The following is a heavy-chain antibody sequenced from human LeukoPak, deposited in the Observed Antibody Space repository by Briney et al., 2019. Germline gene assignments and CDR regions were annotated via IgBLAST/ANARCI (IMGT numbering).Heavy chain of an antibody. CDR1: GGTFSSYA. D-gene: IGHD2-21*02. CDR3: ARDHLTHIVVVTAQTYYFDY. Sequence: ASVKVSCKASGGTFSSYAISWVRQAPGQGLEWMGGIIPIFGTANYAQKFQGRVTITADESTSTAYMELSSLRSEDTAVYYCARDHLTHIVVVTAQTYYFDYWGQGTLVTVSS. V-gene: IGHV1-69*13. J-gene: IGHJ4*02. CDR2: IIPIFGTA.